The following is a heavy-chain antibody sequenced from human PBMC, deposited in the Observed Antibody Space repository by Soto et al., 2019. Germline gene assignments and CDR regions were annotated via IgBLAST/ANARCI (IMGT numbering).Heavy chain of an antibody. J-gene: IGHJ5*02. CDR2: IYYSGST. CDR1: GGSISSGGYY. D-gene: IGHD6-6*01. CDR3: ARDRGAYYSSSSGGWFDP. Sequence: SETLSLTCTVSGGSISSGGYYWSWIRQHPXKGLEWIGYIYYSGSTYYNPSLKSRVTISVDTSKNQFSLKLSSVTAADTAVYYCARDRGAYYSSSSGGWFDPWGQGTLVTVSS. V-gene: IGHV4-31*03.